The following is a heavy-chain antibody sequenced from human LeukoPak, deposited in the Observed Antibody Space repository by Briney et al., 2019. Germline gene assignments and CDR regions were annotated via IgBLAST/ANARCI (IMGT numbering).Heavy chain of an antibody. V-gene: IGHV4-59*08. D-gene: IGHD3-22*01. CDR2: IYYSGTT. Sequence: KPSETLSLTCTVSGGSISSSYWSWIRQPPGKGLEWIGSIYYSGTTNYNPSLKSRVTISVDTSKNQFSLKLSSVTAADTAVYYCARHYDSSGYWYYFDYWGQGTLVTVSS. CDR3: ARHYDSSGYWYYFDY. J-gene: IGHJ4*02. CDR1: GGSISSSY.